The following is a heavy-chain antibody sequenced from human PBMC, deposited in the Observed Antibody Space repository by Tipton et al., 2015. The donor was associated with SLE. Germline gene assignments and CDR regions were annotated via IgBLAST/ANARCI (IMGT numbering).Heavy chain of an antibody. CDR3: ARGPIGGGSGWFYFDY. J-gene: IGHJ4*02. CDR2: IYYSGST. D-gene: IGHD6-19*01. CDR1: GGSISSYY. V-gene: IGHV4-59*08. Sequence: TLSLTCTVSGGSISSYYWSWIRQPPGKGLEWIGYIYYSGSTNYNPSLKSRVTISVDTSKNQFSLKLSSVTAAGTAVYYCARGPIGGGSGWFYFDYWGQGTLVTVSS.